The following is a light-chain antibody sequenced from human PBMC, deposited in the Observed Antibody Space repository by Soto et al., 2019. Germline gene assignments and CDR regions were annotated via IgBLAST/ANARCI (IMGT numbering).Light chain of an antibody. V-gene: IGKV1-39*01. Sequence: DLPMTQSPSSLSASVGDRVTITCRASQSISNYLNWYQQKRGKAPKVLISVASSLQSGVPSRFSGSGSGTDFTLTISDLQPEDFATYYCQQSDSTPWTFGQGTKVEIK. CDR1: QSISNY. J-gene: IGKJ1*01. CDR2: VAS. CDR3: QQSDSTPWT.